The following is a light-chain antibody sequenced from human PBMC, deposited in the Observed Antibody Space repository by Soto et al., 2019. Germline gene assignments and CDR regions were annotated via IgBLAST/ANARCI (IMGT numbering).Light chain of an antibody. CDR2: QDS. V-gene: IGLV3-1*01. CDR1: KLGDKY. Sequence: YELTQPPSVSVSPGQTASITCSGDKLGDKYACWYQQKPGQSPVLVIYQDSKRPSGIPERFSGSNSGNTATLTFSGTQAMDEAYYYCQAWDSSTTVVFGGGTKLTVL. J-gene: IGLJ2*01. CDR3: QAWDSSTTVV.